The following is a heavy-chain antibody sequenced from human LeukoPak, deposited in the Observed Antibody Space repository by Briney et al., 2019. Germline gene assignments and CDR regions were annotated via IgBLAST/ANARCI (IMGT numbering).Heavy chain of an antibody. CDR3: ARASRGMDV. CDR1: GGSISSGSYY. Sequence: SLTLSLTCTVSGGSISSGSYYWSWIRQPAGKGLEWIGRIYTSGSTNYNPSLKSRVTISVDTSKNQFSLKLSSVTAADTAVYYCARASRGMDVWGQGTTVTVSS. CDR2: IYTSGST. J-gene: IGHJ6*02. V-gene: IGHV4-61*02.